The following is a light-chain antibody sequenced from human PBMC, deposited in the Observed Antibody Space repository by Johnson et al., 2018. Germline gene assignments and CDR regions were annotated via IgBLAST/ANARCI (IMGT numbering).Light chain of an antibody. V-gene: IGLV1-51*02. CDR1: SYNIGNNY. CDR2: ENN. CDR3: GTWDSSLSAGNV. J-gene: IGLJ1*01. Sequence: QSVLTQPPSVSAAPGQKVTISCSGSSYNIGNNYVSWYQQLPGTAPKLLIYENNKRPSGIPDRFSGSKSGTSDTLGITGLQTGDDADYYCGTWDSSLSAGNVFGTGTKVTVL.